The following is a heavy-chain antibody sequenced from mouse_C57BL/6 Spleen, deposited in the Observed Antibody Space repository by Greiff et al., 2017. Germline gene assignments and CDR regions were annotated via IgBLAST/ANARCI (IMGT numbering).Heavy chain of an antibody. CDR3: VRQMGDMDY. CDR2: IRSKSNNYAT. D-gene: IGHD2-3*01. Sequence: EVQGVESGGGLVQPKGSLKLSCAASGFSFNTYAMNWVRQAPGKGLEWVARIRSKSNNYATYYADSVKDRFTISRDDSESMLYLQMNNLKTEDTAMYYCVRQMGDMDYWGQGTSVTVSS. J-gene: IGHJ4*01. CDR1: GFSFNTYA. V-gene: IGHV10-1*01.